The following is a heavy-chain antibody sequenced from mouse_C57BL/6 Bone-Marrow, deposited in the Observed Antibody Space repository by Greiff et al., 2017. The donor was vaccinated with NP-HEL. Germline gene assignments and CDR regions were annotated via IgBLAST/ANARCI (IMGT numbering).Heavy chain of an antibody. J-gene: IGHJ2*01. D-gene: IGHD2-3*01. CDR2: IDPSDSET. CDR1: GYTFTSYW. CDR3: ARVGIYDGYLYFDY. Sequence: QVQLQQPGAELVRPGSSVKLSCKASGYTFTSYWMHWVKQRPIQGLEWIGNIDPSDSETHYNQKFKDKATLTVDKSSSTAYMQLSSLTSEDSAVYYCARVGIYDGYLYFDYWGQGTTLTVSS. V-gene: IGHV1-52*01.